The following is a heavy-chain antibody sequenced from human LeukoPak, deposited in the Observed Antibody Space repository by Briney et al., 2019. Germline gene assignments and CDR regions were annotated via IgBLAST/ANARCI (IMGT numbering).Heavy chain of an antibody. V-gene: IGHV1-2*04. CDR2: INPNSGGT. D-gene: IGHD2-2*01. J-gene: IGHJ6*04. CDR1: GYTFTGYY. Sequence: GASLKPSCKASGYTFTGYYMHWVRQAPGQGLEWMGWINPNSGGTNHAQKFQGWVTMTRDTSISTAYMELSRLRSDDTAVYYCARGGCSSTSCYSGSYYCYYYGMDVWGKGTTVTVSS. CDR3: ARGGCSSTSCYSGSYYCYYYGMDV.